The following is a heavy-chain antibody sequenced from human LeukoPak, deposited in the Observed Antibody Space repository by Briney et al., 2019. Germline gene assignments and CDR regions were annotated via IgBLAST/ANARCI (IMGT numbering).Heavy chain of an antibody. CDR2: IRYDGSKK. Sequence: PGGSLRLSCAASGFSFSNYGIHWVRQAPGKGLEGVAFIRYDGSKKDYADSVKGRFTISRDNSKNTLFLQMDSLRAEDTAVYYCARDVSSGWYYASSLDYWGRGTLVTVSS. D-gene: IGHD6-19*01. CDR3: ARDVSSGWYYASSLDY. CDR1: GFSFSNYG. J-gene: IGHJ4*02. V-gene: IGHV3-30*02.